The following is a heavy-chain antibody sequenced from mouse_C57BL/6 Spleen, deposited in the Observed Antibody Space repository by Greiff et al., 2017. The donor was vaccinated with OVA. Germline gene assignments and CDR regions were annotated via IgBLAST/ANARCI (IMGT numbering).Heavy chain of an antibody. CDR2: ISDGGSYT. CDR1: GFTFSSYA. Sequence: EVKVEESGGGLVKPGGSLKLSCAASGFTFSSYAMSWVRQTPEKRLEWVATISDGGSYTYYPDNVKGRFTISRDNAKNNLYLQMSHLKSEDTAMYYCARDRNSPFDVWGTGTTVTVSS. V-gene: IGHV5-4*01. CDR3: ARDRNSPFDV. J-gene: IGHJ1*03.